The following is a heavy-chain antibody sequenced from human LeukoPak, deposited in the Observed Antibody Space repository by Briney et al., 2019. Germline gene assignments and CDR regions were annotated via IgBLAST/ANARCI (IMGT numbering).Heavy chain of an antibody. J-gene: IGHJ6*02. Sequence: ASVKVSCKASGYTFTSYAMHWVRQALGQRLEWMGWINAGNGNTKYSQKFQGRVTITRDTSASTAYMELSSLRSEDTAVYYCARTKKRDCSGGSCYSIYYYGMDVWGQGTTVTVSS. D-gene: IGHD2-15*01. V-gene: IGHV1-3*01. CDR2: INAGNGNT. CDR1: GYTFTSYA. CDR3: ARTKKRDCSGGSCYSIYYYGMDV.